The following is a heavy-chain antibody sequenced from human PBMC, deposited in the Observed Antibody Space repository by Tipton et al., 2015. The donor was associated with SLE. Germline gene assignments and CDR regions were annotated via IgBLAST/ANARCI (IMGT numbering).Heavy chain of an antibody. V-gene: IGHV4-59*01. CDR2: IDNSGST. CDR3: ARLQFRTMEWLQQGEFVP. Sequence: GLVKPSETLSLTCTVSGGSLSSSYWSWIRQPPEKGLEWIGFIDNSGSTNYNPALKSRVTMSVDTSKNQFSLKLTSVTAADTAVYYCARLQFRTMEWLQQGEFVPWGLGTLVAVTS. D-gene: IGHD3-3*01. CDR1: GGSLSSSY. J-gene: IGHJ5*02.